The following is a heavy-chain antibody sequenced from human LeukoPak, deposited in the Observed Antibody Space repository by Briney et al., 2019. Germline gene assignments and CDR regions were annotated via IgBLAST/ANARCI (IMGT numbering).Heavy chain of an antibody. J-gene: IGHJ4*02. CDR2: INPNSGGT. CDR1: GYTFTGYY. D-gene: IGHD1-26*01. CDR3: ARDRVGATVYFDY. V-gene: IGHV1-2*02. Sequence: ASVKVSCKASGYTFTGYYMHWVRQAPGQGLEWMGWINPNSGGTNYAQKFQGRVTMTRDTSISTAYMELSRLRSDDTAVYYCARDRVGATVYFDYWGQGTLVTVSS.